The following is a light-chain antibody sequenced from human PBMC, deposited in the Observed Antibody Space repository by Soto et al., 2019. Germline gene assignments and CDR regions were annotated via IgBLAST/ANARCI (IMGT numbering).Light chain of an antibody. J-gene: IGKJ1*01. CDR3: QQYGSSPPT. V-gene: IGKV3-20*01. Sequence: EMLLTQSPATLSLSPGERATLSCRASQSVSSSYLAWYQQKPGQAPRLLIYGVSSRATGIPDRFSGSGSGTDFTLTISRLEPEDFAVYYCQQYGSSPPTFGQGTKVDI. CDR2: GVS. CDR1: QSVSSSY.